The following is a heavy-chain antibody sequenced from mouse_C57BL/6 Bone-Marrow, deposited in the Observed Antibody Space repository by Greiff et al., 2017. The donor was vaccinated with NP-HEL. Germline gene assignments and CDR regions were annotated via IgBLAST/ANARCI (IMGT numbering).Heavy chain of an antibody. J-gene: IGHJ1*03. D-gene: IGHD1-1*01. Sequence: QVQLQQPGTELVKPGASVKLSCKASGYTFTSYWMHWVKQRPGHGLEWIGNINPSNGGTNYNEKFKSKATLTVDKSSSTAYMQLSSLTSEDSAVYYCARGVITTVVEGYFDVWGTGTTVTVSS. CDR1: GYTFTSYW. CDR2: INPSNGGT. V-gene: IGHV1-53*01. CDR3: ARGVITTVVEGYFDV.